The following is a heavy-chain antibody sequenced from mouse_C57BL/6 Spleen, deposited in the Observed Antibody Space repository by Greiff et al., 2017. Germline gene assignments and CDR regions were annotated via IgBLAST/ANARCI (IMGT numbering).Heavy chain of an antibody. D-gene: IGHD2-3*01. J-gene: IGHJ4*01. Sequence: QVQLQQPGAELVKPGASVKLSCKASGYTFTSYWMHWVKQRPGQGLEWIGMIHPNSGSTNYNEKFKSKATLTVDTSSSTAYMQLSSLTSEDSAVYYGARFPLYDGYYVGAMDYWGQGTSVTVSS. CDR1: GYTFTSYW. CDR2: IHPNSGST. CDR3: ARFPLYDGYYVGAMDY. V-gene: IGHV1-64*01.